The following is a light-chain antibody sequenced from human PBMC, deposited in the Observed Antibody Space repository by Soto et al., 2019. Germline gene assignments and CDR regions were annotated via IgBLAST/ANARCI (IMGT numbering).Light chain of an antibody. CDR3: QQYSSYWT. CDR1: ESISSW. Sequence: DIQMTQSPSTLSASVGDIVTITCRASESISSWLAWYQQKPGKAPKLLIYKASNLESGVPSRFSGGGSGTEFTLTISSLQPDDFATYYCQQYSSYWTFGQGTKVDIK. V-gene: IGKV1-5*03. CDR2: KAS. J-gene: IGKJ1*01.